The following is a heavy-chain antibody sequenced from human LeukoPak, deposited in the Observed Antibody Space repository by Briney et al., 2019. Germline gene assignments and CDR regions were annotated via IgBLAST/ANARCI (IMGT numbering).Heavy chain of an antibody. Sequence: ASVKVSCKASGYTFTNYYMHWVRQAPGLGLEWMGWINPKSGGTSYPQKFQGRLTMTRDTSISTACMELSRLRSDDTAVYYCVPSANYYYFDYWGQGTLVTVSS. D-gene: IGHD4/OR15-4a*01. V-gene: IGHV1-2*02. CDR3: VPSANYYYFDY. J-gene: IGHJ4*02. CDR2: INPKSGGT. CDR1: GYTFTNYY.